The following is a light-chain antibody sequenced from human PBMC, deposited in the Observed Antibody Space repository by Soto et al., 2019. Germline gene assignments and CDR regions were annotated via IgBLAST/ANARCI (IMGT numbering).Light chain of an antibody. CDR1: HDITNY. J-gene: IGKJ1*01. CDR2: DAS. V-gene: IGKV1-16*01. CDR3: QQYRVYWT. Sequence: DIHLTQSPSPLSASVGDRITITCQASHDITNYLNWFPQXPGKAPKVLIYDASSWAGGVPSRFTGSGSGTEFTLTINSLQPDDFATDYCQQYRVYWTFGQGTKVDIK.